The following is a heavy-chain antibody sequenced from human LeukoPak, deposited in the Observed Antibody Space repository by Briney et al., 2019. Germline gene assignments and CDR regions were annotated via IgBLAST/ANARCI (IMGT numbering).Heavy chain of an antibody. Sequence: KPSETLSLTCTVSGGSISSYYWSWIRQPPGKGLEWIGYISYSGSTNYNPSLKSRLTISVDTSKKQFSLKLSSVTAADTAVYHCARGPYSSSWSFDYWGQGTLVTVSS. CDR2: ISYSGST. J-gene: IGHJ4*02. D-gene: IGHD6-13*01. CDR3: ARGPYSSSWSFDY. CDR1: GGSISSYY. V-gene: IGHV4-59*01.